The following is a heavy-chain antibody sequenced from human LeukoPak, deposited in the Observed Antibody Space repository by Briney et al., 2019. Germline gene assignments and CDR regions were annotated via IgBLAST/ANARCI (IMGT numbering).Heavy chain of an antibody. D-gene: IGHD3-10*01. CDR2: INHSGST. CDR3: ARHPPALLWFGGGPNFDY. V-gene: IGHV4-34*01. Sequence: KSSETLSLTCAVYGGSFSGYYWSWIRQPPGKGLEWIGEINHSGSTNYNPSLKSRVTISVDTSKNQFSLKLSSVTAADTAVYYCARHPPALLWFGGGPNFDYWGQGTLVTVSS. CDR1: GGSFSGYY. J-gene: IGHJ4*02.